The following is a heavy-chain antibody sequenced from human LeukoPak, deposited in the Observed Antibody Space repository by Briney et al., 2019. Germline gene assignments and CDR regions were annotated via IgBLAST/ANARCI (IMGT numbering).Heavy chain of an antibody. CDR3: ARVRRPTYYDFWAPGGYGDFDY. CDR2: INPSGGST. CDR1: GYTFTSYY. V-gene: IGHV1-46*01. Sequence: GASVKVSCKASGYTFTSYYMHWVRQAPGQGLEWMGIINPSGGSTSYAQKFQGRVTMTRDTSTSTVYMELSSLGSEDTAVYYCARVRRPTYYDFWAPGGYGDFDYWGQGTLVTVSS. D-gene: IGHD3-3*01. J-gene: IGHJ4*02.